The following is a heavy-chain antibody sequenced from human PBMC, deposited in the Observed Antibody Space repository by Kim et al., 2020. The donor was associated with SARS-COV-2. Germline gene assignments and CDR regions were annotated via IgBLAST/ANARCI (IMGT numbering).Heavy chain of an antibody. V-gene: IGHV3-21*01. CDR3: ARDRRGDYYGSGRRYYYYGMDV. CDR2: ISSSSSYI. J-gene: IGHJ6*02. Sequence: GGSLRLSCAASGFTFSSYSMNWVRQAPGKGLEWVSSISSSSSYIYYADSVKGRFTISRDNAKNSLYLQMNSLRAEDTAVYYCARDRRGDYYGSGRRYYYYGMDVWGQGTTVTVSS. D-gene: IGHD3-10*01. CDR1: GFTFSSYS.